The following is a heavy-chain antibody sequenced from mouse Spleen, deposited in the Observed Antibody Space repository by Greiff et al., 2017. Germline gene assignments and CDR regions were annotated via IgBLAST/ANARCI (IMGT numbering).Heavy chain of an antibody. CDR3: ARERWYPYYFDY. J-gene: IGHJ2*01. CDR2: ISYSGST. D-gene: IGHD2-1*01. CDR1: GYSITSGYD. Sequence: EVKLMESGPGMVKPSQSLSLTCTVTGYSITSGYDWHWIRHFPGNKLEWMGYISYSGSTNYNPSLKSRISITHDTSKNHFFLKLNSVTTEDTATYDCARERWYPYYFDYWGQGTTLTVSS. V-gene: IGHV3-1*01.